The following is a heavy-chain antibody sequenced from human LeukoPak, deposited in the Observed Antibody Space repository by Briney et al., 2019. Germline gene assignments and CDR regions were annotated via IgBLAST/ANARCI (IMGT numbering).Heavy chain of an antibody. CDR3: ANGGIAVAGTYNGMDV. V-gene: IGHV3-23*01. CDR1: GFTFSSYA. D-gene: IGHD6-19*01. CDR2: IRGSGGST. J-gene: IGHJ6*02. Sequence: GGSLRLSCAASGFTFSSYAMSWVRQAPGKGLEWDPAIRGSGGSTSHADSVKGRFTIYRDNSKNTLDLKMNSLRAEDTAVYYCANGGIAVAGTYNGMDVWGQGTTVTVSS.